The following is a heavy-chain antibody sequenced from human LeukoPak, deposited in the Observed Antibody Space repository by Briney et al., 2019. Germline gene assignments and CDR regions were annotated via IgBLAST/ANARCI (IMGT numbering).Heavy chain of an antibody. CDR2: IYYSGST. V-gene: IGHV4-59*11. J-gene: IGHJ6*03. Sequence: SETLSLTCTVSGGSISSRYWSWIREPPGKGLEWIGYIYYSGSTNYDPSLKSRVTISVDTSKNQFSLKMSCVTAADTAVYYCAREIVEVPYYYYYMDVWGKGTTVTVSS. CDR1: GGSISSRY. CDR3: AREIVEVPYYYYYMDV. D-gene: IGHD3-22*01.